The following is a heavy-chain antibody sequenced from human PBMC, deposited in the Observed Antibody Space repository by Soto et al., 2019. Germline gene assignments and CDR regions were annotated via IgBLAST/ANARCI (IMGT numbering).Heavy chain of an antibody. V-gene: IGHV3-48*01. Sequence: GGSLRLSCAASGFTFSSYSMNWVRQAPGKGLEWVSYISSSSSTIYYADSVKGRFTISRDNAKNSLYLQMNSLRAEDTAVYYCATALPTGDLGSWGQGPLVTVS. D-gene: IGHD7-27*01. CDR2: ISSSSSTI. CDR1: GFTFSSYS. J-gene: IGHJ4*02. CDR3: ATALPTGDLGS.